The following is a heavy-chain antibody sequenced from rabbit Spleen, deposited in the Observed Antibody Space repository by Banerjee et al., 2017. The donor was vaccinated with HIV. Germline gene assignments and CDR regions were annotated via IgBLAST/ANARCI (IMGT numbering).Heavy chain of an antibody. J-gene: IGHJ4*01. CDR3: ARDLVAVIGWNFNL. CDR1: GFSFSNNNY. Sequence: QSLEESGGDLLKPGEYLILICTASGFSFSNNNYMCWVRQAPGKGLEWIAGINIVTGKSVYASWAKGRFTMSRTSSTTVTLQMTSLAAADTATYFCARDLVAVIGWNFNLWGQGTLVTVS. CDR2: INIVTGKS. V-gene: IGHV1S40*01. D-gene: IGHD1-1*01.